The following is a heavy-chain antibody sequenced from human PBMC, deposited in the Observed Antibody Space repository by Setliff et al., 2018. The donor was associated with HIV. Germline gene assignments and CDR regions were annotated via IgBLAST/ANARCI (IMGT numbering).Heavy chain of an antibody. CDR2: IYYIGGA. Sequence: SETLSLTCTVSGGSINSGGYYWTWVRQNPGKGLQWIGYIYYIGGAYYDPSLKSRVNISLDTSKNHFPLNLSSVTAAYTAVYYCARESMLRGLRHAVDIWGQGTMVTVS. V-gene: IGHV4-31*02. J-gene: IGHJ3*02. CDR3: ARESMLRGLRHAVDI. D-gene: IGHD3-10*01. CDR1: GGSINSGGYY.